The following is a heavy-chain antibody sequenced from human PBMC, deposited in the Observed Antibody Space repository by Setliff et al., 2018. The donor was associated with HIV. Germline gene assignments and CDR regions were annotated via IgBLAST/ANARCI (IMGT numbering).Heavy chain of an antibody. J-gene: IGHJ4*02. V-gene: IGHV4-31*03. CDR2: VYYTGTS. CDR1: GVSVSSGGYY. D-gene: IGHD3-3*01. CDR3: ARAHHDFWSGYCPFDY. Sequence: SETLSLTCTVSGVSVSSGGYYWSWIRQHPGKGLEWIGYVYYTGTSYFNPSLKSRITISVDTSKNHFSLKLGFVTAADTAVYFCARAHHDFWSGYCPFDYWGQGTLVTVSS.